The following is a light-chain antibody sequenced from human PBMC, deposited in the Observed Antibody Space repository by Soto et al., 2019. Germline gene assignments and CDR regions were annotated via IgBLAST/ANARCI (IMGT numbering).Light chain of an antibody. CDR3: QKYNSAPRT. V-gene: IGKV1-27*01. CDR2: AAS. Sequence: DIPMTQSPSSLAASVGDRITITCRASQGISNYLAWYQQKPGKVPKLLIYAASTLQSGVPSRFSGSGSGTDFTLTISSLQPEDVATYYCQKYNSAPRTFGQGTKVDIK. J-gene: IGKJ1*01. CDR1: QGISNY.